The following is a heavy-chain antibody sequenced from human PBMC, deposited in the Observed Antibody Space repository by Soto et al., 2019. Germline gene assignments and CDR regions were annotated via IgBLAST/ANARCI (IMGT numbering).Heavy chain of an antibody. J-gene: IGHJ4*02. V-gene: IGHV1-18*01. D-gene: IGHD3-3*01. Sequence: QVQLVQSGAEVKKPGASVKVSCKASGYTFTSYGISWVRQPPGQGLEWMGWISAYNGNTNYAQKLQGRVTMTTDTSTSTAYMELRSLRSDDTAVYYCARDEYYDFWSGYYSPSNSACLDYWGQGTLVTVSS. CDR3: ARDEYYDFWSGYYSPSNSACLDY. CDR2: ISAYNGNT. CDR1: GYTFTSYG.